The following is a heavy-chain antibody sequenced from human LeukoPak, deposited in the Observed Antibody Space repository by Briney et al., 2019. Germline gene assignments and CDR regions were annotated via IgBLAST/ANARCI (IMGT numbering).Heavy chain of an antibody. D-gene: IGHD4-11*01. CDR3: SRDLGTTETGDDY. J-gene: IGHJ4*02. Sequence: GGSLRLSCTTSGFTFGDYRINWVRQAPGRGLERVGIIRPKASGGATDYAASVKGRFTISRDDSKSSAYLHMSSLNIEDTAVYYFSRDLGTTETGDDYWGQGTLVTVSS. CDR1: GFTFGDYR. CDR2: IRPKASGGAT. V-gene: IGHV3-49*04.